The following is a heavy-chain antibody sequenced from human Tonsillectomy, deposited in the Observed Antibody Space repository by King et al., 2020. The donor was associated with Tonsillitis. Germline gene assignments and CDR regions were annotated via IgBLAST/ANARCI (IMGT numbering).Heavy chain of an antibody. CDR1: YYSVSHNYYY. Sequence: QLQESGPGLVKPSETLSLTCSVSYYSVSHNYYYWGWVPQPPGEGLEWIGIISYIGSTHYKPSPQSRVSKTGDTSKNQFSLQLSSVTAADPAVYYCARRTDLLSFDYWGQGTLVTVSS. CDR3: ARRTDLLSFDY. J-gene: IGHJ4*02. D-gene: IGHD1-26*01. V-gene: IGHV4-39*01. CDR2: ISYIGST.